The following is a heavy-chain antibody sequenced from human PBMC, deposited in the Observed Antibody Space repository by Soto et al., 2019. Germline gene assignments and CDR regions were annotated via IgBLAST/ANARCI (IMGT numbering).Heavy chain of an antibody. J-gene: IGHJ1*01. CDR2: ISPDGNEK. CDR1: GFPFRNEW. V-gene: IGHV3-7*01. Sequence: EEQLVESGGGLVQPGGSLRLSCAASGFPFRNEWMTWVRQAPMKGLEWVANISPDGNEKNYVDSVKGRFTISRDNANNFLYLQTDRLRVDDTAVYYCVRGHFWGQGTLVTVSS. CDR3: VRGHF.